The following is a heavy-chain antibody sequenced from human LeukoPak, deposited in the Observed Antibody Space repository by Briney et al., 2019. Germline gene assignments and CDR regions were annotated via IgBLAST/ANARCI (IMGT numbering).Heavy chain of an antibody. CDR1: GFTFSSYA. Sequence: GGPLRLSCAASGFTFSSYAMSWVRQAPGKGLEWVSAISGSGGSTYYADSVKGRFTISRDNSKNTLYLQMNSLRAEDTAVYYCAKLVSGPVTTRDVWGQGTTVTVSS. V-gene: IGHV3-23*01. CDR2: ISGSGGST. CDR3: AKLVSGPVTTRDV. D-gene: IGHD4-17*01. J-gene: IGHJ6*02.